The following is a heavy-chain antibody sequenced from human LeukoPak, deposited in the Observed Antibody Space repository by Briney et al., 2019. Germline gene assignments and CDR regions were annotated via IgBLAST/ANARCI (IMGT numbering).Heavy chain of an antibody. J-gene: IGHJ4*02. V-gene: IGHV3-23*01. CDR2: ISGSGGST. CDR3: AKSWSGSWYYYFDY. D-gene: IGHD2-15*01. Sequence: RGSLRLSCAASGFTFSSYAMSWVRQAPGKELEWVSAISGSGGSTYYADSVKGRFTISRDNSKNTLYLQMNSLRAEDTAVYYCAKSWSGSWYYYFDYWGQGTLVTVSS. CDR1: GFTFSSYA.